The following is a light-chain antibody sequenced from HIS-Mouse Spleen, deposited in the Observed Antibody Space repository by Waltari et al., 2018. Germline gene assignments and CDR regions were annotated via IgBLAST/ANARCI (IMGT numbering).Light chain of an antibody. CDR1: SSDVGSYNL. CDR3: AAWDDSLSGPV. CDR2: EGS. V-gene: IGLV2-23*01. J-gene: IGLJ3*02. Sequence: QSALTQPASVSGSPGQSITISCTGTSSDVGSYNLVPWYQQHPGKAPKLMIYEGSKRPSGVSNRFSGSKSANTASLTISGLQAEDEADYYCAAWDDSLSGPVFGGGTKLTVL.